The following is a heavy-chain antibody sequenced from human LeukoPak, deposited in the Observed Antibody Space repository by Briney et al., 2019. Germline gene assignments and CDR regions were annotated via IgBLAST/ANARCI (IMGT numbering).Heavy chain of an antibody. CDR3: ARGGWGSGWSPSGLRGDY. CDR2: ITNSGSFI. V-gene: IGHV3-21*01. J-gene: IGHJ4*02. D-gene: IGHD6-19*01. CDR1: GFTFRNYS. Sequence: GGSLRLSCAASGFTFRNYSMNWVRQAPGKGLERVSSITNSGSFIYYADSVKGRFTISRDNAKNSLYLQMNSLRAEDTAVYYCARGGWGSGWSPSGLRGDYWGQGTLVTVSS.